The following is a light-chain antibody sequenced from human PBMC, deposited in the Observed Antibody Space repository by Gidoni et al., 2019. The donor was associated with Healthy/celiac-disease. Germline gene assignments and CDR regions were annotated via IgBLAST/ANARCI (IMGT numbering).Light chain of an antibody. CDR2: EVS. CDR1: SSDVGSYNL. Sequence: QSALTQPASVSGSPGQSITISCTGTSSDVGSYNLVPWYQPRPCKAPNLMIYEVSKRPSGVSTRFSGSQSGNTASLPISGLQAEDEADYYCCSYAGSAVFGGGTQLTVL. CDR3: CSYAGSAV. V-gene: IGLV2-23*02. J-gene: IGLJ7*01.